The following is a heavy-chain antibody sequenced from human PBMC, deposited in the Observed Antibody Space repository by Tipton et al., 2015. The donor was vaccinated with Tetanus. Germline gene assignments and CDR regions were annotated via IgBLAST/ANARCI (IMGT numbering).Heavy chain of an antibody. CDR2: IYYRGST. CDR3: VRGRGLGAYSFGFEY. J-gene: IGHJ4*02. Sequence: TLSLTCSVSGASMTSSYYYWGWIRQPPGKGLEWIGNIYYRGSTYYSPSLRSRVVMSIDTSKNQFSLSLRSVTAADTAVYYCVRGRGLGAYSFGFEYWGQGALVTVSS. V-gene: IGHV4-39*07. CDR1: GASMTSSYYY. D-gene: IGHD5-12*01.